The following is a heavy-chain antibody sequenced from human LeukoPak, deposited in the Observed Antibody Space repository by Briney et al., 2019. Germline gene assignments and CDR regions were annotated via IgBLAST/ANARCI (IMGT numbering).Heavy chain of an antibody. J-gene: IGHJ3*02. CDR1: GGTFSSYA. Sequence: ASVKVSCKASGGTFSSYAISWVRQAPGQGLEWMGGIIPIFGTANYAQKFQGRVTITADESTSTAYMELSSLRSEDTAVYYCARDPVPNVAAAGTSTLDAFDIWGQGTMVTVSS. CDR2: IIPIFGTA. CDR3: ARDPVPNVAAAGTSTLDAFDI. D-gene: IGHD6-13*01. V-gene: IGHV1-69*13.